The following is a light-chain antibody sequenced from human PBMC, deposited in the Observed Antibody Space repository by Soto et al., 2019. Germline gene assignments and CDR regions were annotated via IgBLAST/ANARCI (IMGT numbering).Light chain of an antibody. J-gene: IGLJ2*01. Sequence: QSVLTQPPSVSGAPGETVTISCSGSSPNIGSNAVNWYQQVPATAPELLIYSNDQRPSGVPDRFSASKSGTSASLAISGLQSEDEADYSCATWDDSLNGPVFGGGTKVTVL. CDR3: ATWDDSLNGPV. V-gene: IGLV1-44*01. CDR2: SND. CDR1: SPNIGSNA.